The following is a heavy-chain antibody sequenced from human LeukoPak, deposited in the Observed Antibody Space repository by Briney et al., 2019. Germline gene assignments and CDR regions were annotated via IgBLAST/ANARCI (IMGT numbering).Heavy chain of an antibody. D-gene: IGHD3-10*01. V-gene: IGHV4-59*01. CDR2: IYYSGST. Sequence: SETLSLTCTVSGGSTSSYYWSWIRQPPGKGLEWIGYIYYSGSTSYNPSLKSRVTISVDTSKNQFSLKLSSVTAADTAVYYCARSLGGVRGVVDYWDQGTLVTVSS. J-gene: IGHJ4*02. CDR3: ARSLGGVRGVVDY. CDR1: GGSTSSYY.